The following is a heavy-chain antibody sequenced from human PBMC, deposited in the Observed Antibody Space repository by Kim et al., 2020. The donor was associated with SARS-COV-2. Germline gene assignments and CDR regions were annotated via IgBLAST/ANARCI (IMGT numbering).Heavy chain of an antibody. J-gene: IGHJ4*02. D-gene: IGHD3-16*02. CDR2: IYYSGST. CDR3: ARVGALTDVDYMWTTYRNTEFDY. CDR1: GGSINSYH. V-gene: IGHV4-59*01. Sequence: SETLSLTCTVSGGSINSYHWSWIRQPPGKGLEWIGYIYYSGSTDYNPSLKSRVTISVDTSKNQFSLTLSSVTAADTAVYYCARVGALTDVDYMWTTYRNTEFDYWGRGTLVTVSS.